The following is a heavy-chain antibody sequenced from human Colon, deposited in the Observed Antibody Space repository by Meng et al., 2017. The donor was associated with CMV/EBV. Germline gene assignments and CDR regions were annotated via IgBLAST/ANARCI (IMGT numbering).Heavy chain of an antibody. Sequence: SCKTSGYTFTDYDVNWVRQAPGQGLEWLSVIYSTGRTFYADSAKGRFTISRDTSQNTVYLQMDTLRVEDTAMYYCARVSSAGLALDVWGQGTMVTVSS. CDR2: IYSTGRT. D-gene: IGHD6-19*01. CDR1: GYTFTDYD. V-gene: IGHV3-53*01. J-gene: IGHJ3*01. CDR3: ARVSSAGLALDV.